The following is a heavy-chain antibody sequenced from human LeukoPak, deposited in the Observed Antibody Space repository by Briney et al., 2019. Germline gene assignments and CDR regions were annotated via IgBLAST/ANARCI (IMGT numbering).Heavy chain of an antibody. CDR2: ISSSGSTM. Sequence: GGSVRLSCVASGFSFGSYEMNWVRQAPGKGLEWASYISSSGSTMKYADSVKGRFTISRDNAKNSLYLQMNSLRAEDTAVYYCAKDRVARGVAGDGFDIWGQGTMVTVSS. D-gene: IGHD2-15*01. CDR1: GFSFGSYE. J-gene: IGHJ3*02. V-gene: IGHV3-48*03. CDR3: AKDRVARGVAGDGFDI.